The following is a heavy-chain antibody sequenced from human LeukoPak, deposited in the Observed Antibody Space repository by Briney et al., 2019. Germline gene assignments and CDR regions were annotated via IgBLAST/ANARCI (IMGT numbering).Heavy chain of an antibody. Sequence: SQTLSLTCAISGDSVSSNTATWNWIRQSPSRGLEWLGRTYERSTWYSDYAVSVKSRITVNADTSSNQFSLQLNSVTPEDTAVYYCARDIELGTAFDIWGQGTMVTVSS. CDR3: ARDIELGTAFDI. CDR1: GDSVSSNTAT. J-gene: IGHJ3*02. D-gene: IGHD7-27*01. CDR2: TYERSTWYS. V-gene: IGHV6-1*01.